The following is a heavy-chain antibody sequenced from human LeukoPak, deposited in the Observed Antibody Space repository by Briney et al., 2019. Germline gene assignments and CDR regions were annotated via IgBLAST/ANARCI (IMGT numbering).Heavy chain of an antibody. CDR1: GGSISSYY. Sequence: SETLSLTCTVSGGSISSYYWSWIRQPPGKGLEWIGYIYYSGSTNYNPSLKSRVTISVDTSKNQFSLKLSSVTAADTAVYYCAREGSGRYSGYDLDFSGLDYWGQGTLVTVSS. D-gene: IGHD5-12*01. CDR3: AREGSGRYSGYDLDFSGLDY. V-gene: IGHV4-59*01. J-gene: IGHJ4*02. CDR2: IYYSGST.